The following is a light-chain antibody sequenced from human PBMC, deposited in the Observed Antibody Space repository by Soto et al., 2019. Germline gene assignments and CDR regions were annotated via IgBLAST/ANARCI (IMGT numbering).Light chain of an antibody. J-gene: IGLJ1*01. CDR2: DVT. Sequence: QSALTQPASVSGSPGQSITISCTGTSGDIGSYNRVSWYQHHPGKAPKLIIYDVTDRPSGVSNRFSCSKSGNTASLTISGLQAEDEEEYYCSSNTNINTRAWVFGTGTKLTVL. V-gene: IGLV2-14*03. CDR3: SSNTNINTRAWV. CDR1: SGDIGSYNR.